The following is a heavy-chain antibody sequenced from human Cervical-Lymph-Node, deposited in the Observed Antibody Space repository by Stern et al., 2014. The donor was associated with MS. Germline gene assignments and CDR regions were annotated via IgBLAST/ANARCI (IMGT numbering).Heavy chain of an antibody. Sequence: QVQLVESGGGVVQPGRSLRLSCAASGFVFRRYALHWVRQAPGQGLEWVALISYDGRDKYYTDSVKGRFTVSRDSSNNTVDLEMNSLRLEDTAVYYCAKGGSGSYLDWGQGSLVTVSS. CDR3: AKGGSGSYLD. CDR1: GFVFRRYA. J-gene: IGHJ4*02. D-gene: IGHD1-26*01. V-gene: IGHV3-30*04. CDR2: ISYDGRDK.